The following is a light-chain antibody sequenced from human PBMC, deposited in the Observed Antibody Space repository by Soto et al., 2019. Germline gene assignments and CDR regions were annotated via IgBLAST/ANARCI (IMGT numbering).Light chain of an antibody. CDR1: QSVSSY. Sequence: EIVLTQSPATLSLSPGERATLSCRASQSVSSYLAWYQQKPGQAPRLLIYDASNRATGIPARFSGSGSGTDFTLTIGSLEPEDFAVYYCQQRSNFTFGPGTKVDIK. CDR2: DAS. V-gene: IGKV3-11*01. CDR3: QQRSNFT. J-gene: IGKJ3*01.